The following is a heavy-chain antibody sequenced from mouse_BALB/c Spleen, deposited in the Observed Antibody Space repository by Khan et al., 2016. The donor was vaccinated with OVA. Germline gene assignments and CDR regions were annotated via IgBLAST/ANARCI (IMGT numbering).Heavy chain of an antibody. J-gene: IGHJ4*01. Sequence: QIQLVQSGPELKKPGETVKISCKASGYIFTSYGMNWVKQAPGKGLKWMGWLNTYTGEPTYADAFTGRFVFSLETSASPAYLQFNDLKNEDTATYFCARPPYFSYVMGYGGQGTSVTVSS. CDR1: GYIFTSYG. CDR2: LNTYTGEP. CDR3: ARPPYFSYVMGY. V-gene: IGHV9-3-1*01. D-gene: IGHD2-10*01.